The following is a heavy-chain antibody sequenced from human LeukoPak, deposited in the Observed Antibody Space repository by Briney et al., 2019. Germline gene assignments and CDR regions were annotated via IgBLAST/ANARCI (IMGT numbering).Heavy chain of an antibody. CDR3: ARHRGYAGFDY. D-gene: IGHD2-2*01. CDR2: LYSGGST. J-gene: IGHJ4*02. CDR1: GFTLSSYE. V-gene: IGHV3-66*04. Sequence: GGSLRLSCAASGFTLSSYEINRVRQAPGKGLEWVSVLYSGGSTFYADSVKGRFTISRDNSKNTLYLQMNSLRAEDTAVYYCARHRGYAGFDYWGQGTLVTVSS.